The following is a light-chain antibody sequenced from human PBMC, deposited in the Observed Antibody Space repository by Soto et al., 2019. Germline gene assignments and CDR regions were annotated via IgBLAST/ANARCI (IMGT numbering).Light chain of an antibody. J-gene: IGLJ3*02. V-gene: IGLV1-44*01. CDR3: ASWDDSLNGVV. CDR1: HSNIGTKA. Sequence: QSVLTQPPSASGTPGQRVTISCSGSHSNIGTKAVKWCQQVPAAAPKSLIYKTDQRPSGVPDRFSGSKSGTSASLAISGLQPEDEADYYCASWDDSLNGVVFGGGTKLTVL. CDR2: KTD.